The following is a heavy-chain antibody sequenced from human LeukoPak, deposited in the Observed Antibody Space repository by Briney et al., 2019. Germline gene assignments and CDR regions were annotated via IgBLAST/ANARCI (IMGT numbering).Heavy chain of an antibody. V-gene: IGHV4-59*01. Sequence: SETLSLTCTVSDGSISNYYWSWVRQPPGKGLEWIAYIDNSGSTNYNPSLRSRVTISIDTSKNQFSLKLSSVTAADTAVYYCAAALIPYAFDIWGQGTMVTVSS. J-gene: IGHJ3*02. CDR1: DGSISNYY. CDR3: AAALIPYAFDI. CDR2: IDNSGST.